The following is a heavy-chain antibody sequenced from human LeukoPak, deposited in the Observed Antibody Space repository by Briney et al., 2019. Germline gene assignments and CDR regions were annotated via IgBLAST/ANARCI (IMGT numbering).Heavy chain of an antibody. CDR2: IHWNDDK. CDR3: AHLLVPTVLHHGRDYYLYAFDI. D-gene: IGHD2-2*01. V-gene: IGHV2-5*01. J-gene: IGHJ3*02. CDR1: GFSLSTSGVA. Sequence: SGPTLVKPTQTLTLTCTFSGFSLSTSGVAVGWIRQPPGKALEWLALIHWNDDKRYSPSLESRLTITKDTSKNQVVLKMTSVAPVDTATYYCAHLLVPTVLHHGRDYYLYAFDIWGQGTTVTVSS.